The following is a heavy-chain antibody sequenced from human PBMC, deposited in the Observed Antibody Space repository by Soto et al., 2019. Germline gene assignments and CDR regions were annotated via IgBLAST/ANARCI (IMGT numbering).Heavy chain of an antibody. D-gene: IGHD6-19*01. CDR2: ISHDGINK. CDR3: ARDMYSSDYFVKWFEP. V-gene: IGHV3-30-3*01. CDR1: GCSLSSYA. Sequence: QVRLVESGGGVVQPGRSLRLSCTASGCSLSSYAMYWFRQPPGKGLEWVAVISHDGINKHYADSVKGRVTVSRDNSNHSLALQLNSLRGEDTAMYYCARDMYSSDYFVKWFEPWGQGTLVTVSS. J-gene: IGHJ5*02.